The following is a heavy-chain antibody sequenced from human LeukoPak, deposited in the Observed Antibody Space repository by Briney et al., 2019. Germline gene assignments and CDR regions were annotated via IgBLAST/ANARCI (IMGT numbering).Heavy chain of an antibody. CDR3: ATVIGYDSSGYYYVLAFDI. J-gene: IGHJ3*02. CDR2: FDPEDGET. V-gene: IGHV1-24*01. Sequence: ASVKVSCKVSGYTLTELSMHWVRPAPGKGLEWMGGFDPEDGETIYAQKFQGRVTMTEDTSTDTAYMELSSLRSEDTAVYYCATVIGYDSSGYYYVLAFDIWGQGTMVTVSS. CDR1: GYTLTELS. D-gene: IGHD3-22*01.